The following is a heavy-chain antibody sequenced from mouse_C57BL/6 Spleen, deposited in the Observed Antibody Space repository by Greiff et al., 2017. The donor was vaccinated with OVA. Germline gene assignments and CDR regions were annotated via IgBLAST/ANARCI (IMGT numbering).Heavy chain of an antibody. CDR2: IYPGSGNT. J-gene: IGHJ1*03. D-gene: IGHD2-14*01. Sequence: LVESGAELVRPGASVKLSCKASGYTFTDYYINWVKQRPGQGLEWIARIYPGSGNTYYNEKFKGKATLTAEKSSSTAYMQLSSLTSEDSAVYFCARRGTSYWYFDVWGTGTTVTVSS. CDR3: ARRGTSYWYFDV. V-gene: IGHV1-76*01. CDR1: GYTFTDYY.